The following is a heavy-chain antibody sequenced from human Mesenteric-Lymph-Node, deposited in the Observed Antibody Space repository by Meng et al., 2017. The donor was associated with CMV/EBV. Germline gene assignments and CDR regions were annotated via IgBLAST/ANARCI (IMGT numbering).Heavy chain of an antibody. D-gene: IGHD2-15*01. CDR1: TSYG. V-gene: IGHV1-18*01. J-gene: IGHJ4*02. CDR3: ARAEPGLCSGDSCSIYYFDY. Sequence: TSYGISWVRQAPGQGLEWMGWISAYNGNTNYAQKLQGRVTMTTDTSTSTAYMELRSLRSDDTAVYYCARAEPGLCSGDSCSIYYFDYWGQGTLVTVSS. CDR2: ISAYNGNT.